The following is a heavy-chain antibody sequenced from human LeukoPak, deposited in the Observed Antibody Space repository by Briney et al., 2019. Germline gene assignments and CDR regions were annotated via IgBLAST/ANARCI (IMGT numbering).Heavy chain of an antibody. CDR3: ARDRGPRTGFMVREAYDY. J-gene: IGHJ4*02. D-gene: IGHD3-10*01. CDR1: GFTFSDYW. CDR2: INTDGSIT. V-gene: IGHV3-74*01. Sequence: GGSLRLSCAVSGFTFSDYWIHWVRHAPGKGLAWVSRINTDGSITNYADSVKGRFSISRDNAKNTLYLQMSSLRAEDTAVYYCARDRGPRTGFMVREAYDYWGQGTLVTVSS.